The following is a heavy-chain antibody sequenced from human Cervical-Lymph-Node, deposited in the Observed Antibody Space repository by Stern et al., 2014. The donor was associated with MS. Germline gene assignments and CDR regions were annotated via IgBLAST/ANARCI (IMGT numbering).Heavy chain of an antibody. J-gene: IGHJ3*01. Sequence: QVTLRESGPTLVKPTQTLTLTCTVSGFSLSTSAVGVGWIRQPPGKALEWLAFIYWDDDKRYSPSLKTRLTITKDTSKNQVVLTMTNMDPVDTATYFCAHKLRGREWLTSGVFAFDVWGQGTMVTVSS. CDR3: AHKLRGREWLTSGVFAFDV. CDR2: IYWDDDK. D-gene: IGHD3-3*01. V-gene: IGHV2-5*02. CDR1: GFSLSTSAVG.